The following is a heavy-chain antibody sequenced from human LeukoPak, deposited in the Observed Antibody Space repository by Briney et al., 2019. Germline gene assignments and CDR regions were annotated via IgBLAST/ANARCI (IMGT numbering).Heavy chain of an antibody. CDR2: ISSSSSYI. CDR3: ARDLAVTTSYYYYYGMDV. Sequence: GGSLRLSCAASGFTFSSYSMKWVRQAPGKGLEWVSSISSSSSYIYYADSVKGRFTISRDNAKNSLYLQMNSLRAEDTAVYYCARDLAVTTSYYYYYGMDVWGQGTTVTVSS. J-gene: IGHJ6*02. D-gene: IGHD4-11*01. CDR1: GFTFSSYS. V-gene: IGHV3-21*01.